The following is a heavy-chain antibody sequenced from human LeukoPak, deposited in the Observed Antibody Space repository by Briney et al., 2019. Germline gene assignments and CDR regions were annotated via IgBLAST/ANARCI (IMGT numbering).Heavy chain of an antibody. D-gene: IGHD1-1*01. CDR2: IYYSGSN. Sequence: SETLSLTCTVSGGSISSSSYYWGWIRQPPGKGLEWIGSIYYSGSNYYNPSLKSRVTISVDTSKNQFSLKLSSVTAADTAVYYCARVGAGTRAHFDYWGQGTLVTVSS. V-gene: IGHV4-39*01. J-gene: IGHJ4*02. CDR3: ARVGAGTRAHFDY. CDR1: GGSISSSSYY.